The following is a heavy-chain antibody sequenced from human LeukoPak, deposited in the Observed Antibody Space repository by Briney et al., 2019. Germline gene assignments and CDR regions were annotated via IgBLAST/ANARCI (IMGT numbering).Heavy chain of an antibody. CDR3: ARGRGSYSYYYGMDV. Sequence: GGSLRLSCAASGFTFSSYAMHWVRQAPGKGLEWVAVISYDGSNKYYADSVKGRFTISRDNSKNTLYLQMNRLRAEDTAVYYCARGRGSYSYYYGMDVWGQGTTVTVSS. V-gene: IGHV3-30*04. D-gene: IGHD1-26*01. CDR1: GFTFSSYA. CDR2: ISYDGSNK. J-gene: IGHJ6*02.